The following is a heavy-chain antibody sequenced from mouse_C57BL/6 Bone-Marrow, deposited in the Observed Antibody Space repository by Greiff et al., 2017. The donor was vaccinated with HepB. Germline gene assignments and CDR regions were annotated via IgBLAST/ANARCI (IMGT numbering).Heavy chain of an antibody. CDR2: IYPRSGNT. CDR3: ARSGITTVVAKGFAY. V-gene: IGHV1-81*01. Sequence: QVQLKQSGAELARPGASVKLSCKASGYTFTSYGISWVKQRTGQGLEWIGEIYPRSGNTYYNEKFKGKATLTADKSSSTAYMELRSLTSEDSAVYFRARSGITTVVAKGFAYWGQGTLVTVSA. CDR1: GYTFTSYG. D-gene: IGHD1-1*01. J-gene: IGHJ3*01.